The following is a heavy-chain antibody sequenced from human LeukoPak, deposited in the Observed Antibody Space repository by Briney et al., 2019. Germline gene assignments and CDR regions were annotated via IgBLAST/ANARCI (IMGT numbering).Heavy chain of an antibody. CDR2: ISTYNGNT. Sequence: GASVKVSCKASGYTFTSYGISWVRQAPGQGLEWMGWISTYNGNTNYAQKLQGRVTMTTDTSTSTAYMEPRSLRSDDTAVYYCARLSGLGPDSPWELDRWGQGTLVTVSS. CDR3: ARLSGLGPDSPWELDR. V-gene: IGHV1-18*01. D-gene: IGHD1-26*01. CDR1: GYTFTSYG. J-gene: IGHJ4*02.